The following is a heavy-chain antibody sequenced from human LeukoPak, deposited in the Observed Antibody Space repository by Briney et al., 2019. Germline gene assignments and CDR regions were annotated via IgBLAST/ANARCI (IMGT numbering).Heavy chain of an antibody. V-gene: IGHV1-2*02. CDR3: ARDSYGGNWSLGY. CDR1: GFTFTGYY. J-gene: IGHJ4*02. D-gene: IGHD4-23*01. CDR2: VNPNSGGT. Sequence: ASVKLSCKASGFTFTGYYIHWVRQAPGQGLEWMGWVNPNSGGTNYAQMFQGRVTMTRDTSINTAYMELSGLRSDDTAVYYCARDSYGGNWSLGYWGQGTLLPVYS.